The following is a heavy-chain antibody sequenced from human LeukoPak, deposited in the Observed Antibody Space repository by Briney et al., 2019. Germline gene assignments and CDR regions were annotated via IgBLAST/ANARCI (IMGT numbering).Heavy chain of an antibody. CDR3: ARDEDGDYTPDY. J-gene: IGHJ4*02. CDR2: ISSSSSYI. V-gene: IGHV3-21*01. Sequence: PGGSLRLSCAASGFPFSSYSMNWVRQAPGKGLEWVSSISSSSSYIYYVDSVTGRFTISRDNAKKSVYLQMNSLRAEDTAVYYCARDEDGDYTPDYWGQGTLVTVSS. CDR1: GFPFSSYS. D-gene: IGHD4-17*01.